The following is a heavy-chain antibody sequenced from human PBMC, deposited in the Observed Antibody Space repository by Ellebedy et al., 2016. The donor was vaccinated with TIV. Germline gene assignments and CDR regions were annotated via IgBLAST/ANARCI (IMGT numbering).Heavy chain of an antibody. V-gene: IGHV4-31*03. CDR3: ARAKTFYYAMDV. CDR2: IYYTGNT. CDR1: GGSISSGAYY. Sequence: MPSETLSLTCTVSGGSISSGAYYWSWIRQHSGKGLEWIGDIYYTGNTYYNSSLKSRVIISADMSKNQFSLRLSSVTAADTAVYYCARAKTFYYAMDVWGQGTTVTVSS. J-gene: IGHJ6*02. D-gene: IGHD2/OR15-2a*01.